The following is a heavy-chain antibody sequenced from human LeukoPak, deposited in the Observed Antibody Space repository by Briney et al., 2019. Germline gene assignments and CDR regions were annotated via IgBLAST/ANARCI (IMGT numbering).Heavy chain of an antibody. CDR3: AKAPTSYYNYMDV. J-gene: IGHJ6*03. CDR2: ISGSGGRT. V-gene: IGHV3-23*01. Sequence: GGSLRLSCAASGFTFSSYAMSWVRQAPGKGLEWVSDISGSGGRTYYADSVKGRFTISRDTSKNTLYLRMNSLRAEDTAVYYCAKAPTSYYNYMDVWGKGTTVTVSS. CDR1: GFTFSSYA.